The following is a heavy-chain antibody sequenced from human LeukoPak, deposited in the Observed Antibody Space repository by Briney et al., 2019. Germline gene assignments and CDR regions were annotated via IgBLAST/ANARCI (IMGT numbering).Heavy chain of an antibody. CDR1: GFAFSIQS. Sequence: GGSLRLSCAASGFAFSIQSMSWVSHAPGKGLEWVSDISGSGGRTYCADSVKRRFTISGDNSKNTLHLPMNSLRSEDTAVYYCAKNYIQSSIDYWGQGTLVTVSS. CDR3: AKNYIQSSIDY. CDR2: ISGSGGRT. V-gene: IGHV3-23*01. D-gene: IGHD1-7*01. J-gene: IGHJ4*02.